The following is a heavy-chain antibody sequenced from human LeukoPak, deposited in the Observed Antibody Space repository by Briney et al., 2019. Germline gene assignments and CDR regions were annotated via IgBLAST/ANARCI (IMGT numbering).Heavy chain of an antibody. Sequence: ASVKVSCKASGYTFTSYGISWVRQAPGQGLEWMGWISAYNGNTIYAQKLQGRVTMTTDTSTSTAYMELRSLRSDDTAVYYCARGGVTYYDILTGYYGVDYWGQGTLVTVSS. D-gene: IGHD3-9*01. CDR1: GYTFTSYG. J-gene: IGHJ4*02. CDR3: ARGGVTYYDILTGYYGVDY. CDR2: ISAYNGNT. V-gene: IGHV1-18*01.